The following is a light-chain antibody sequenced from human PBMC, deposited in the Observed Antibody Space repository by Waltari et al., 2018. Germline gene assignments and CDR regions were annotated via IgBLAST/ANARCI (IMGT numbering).Light chain of an antibody. CDR2: EDT. V-gene: IGLV3-10*01. CDR1: DLPRQY. J-gene: IGLJ1*01. CDR3: YSSDSTGLRV. Sequence: SYELTQTPSVSVSPGQTATITCSGHDLPRQYAYWFQQKSGQAPRLVIYEDTKRPSGIPEGFSGSSSGTVATLTITGAQVDDEADYYCYSSDSTGLRVFGGGTTVVVL.